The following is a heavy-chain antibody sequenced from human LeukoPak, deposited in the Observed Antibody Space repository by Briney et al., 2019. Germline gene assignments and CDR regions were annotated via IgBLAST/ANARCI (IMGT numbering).Heavy chain of an antibody. CDR3: ARGGYSSSWYGLYFDY. CDR1: GGSISRYY. D-gene: IGHD6-13*01. Sequence: PSETLSLTCTVSGGSISRYYWSWIRQPPGKGLEWVGYIYYSGSTNYNPSLKSRLTISVDTSKNQFSLKLSSVTAADTAVYYCARGGYSSSWYGLYFDYWGQGTLVTVSS. CDR2: IYYSGST. J-gene: IGHJ4*02. V-gene: IGHV4-59*01.